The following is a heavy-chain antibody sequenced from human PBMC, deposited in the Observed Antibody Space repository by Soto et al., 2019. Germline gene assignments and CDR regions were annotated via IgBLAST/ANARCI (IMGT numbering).Heavy chain of an antibody. V-gene: IGHV4-4*07. J-gene: IGHJ4*02. CDR2: VYASGST. D-gene: IGHD2-21*01. Sequence: SETLSLTCSVSDDSFSDYYWNWIRQPAGKGLEWIGRVYASGSTDYSPSLKGRLTMSVDTSKKQFSLNLTSVTAADTAVYYCARGRDWAYFFDYWGQGTLVTVSS. CDR3: ARGRDWAYFFDY. CDR1: DDSFSDYY.